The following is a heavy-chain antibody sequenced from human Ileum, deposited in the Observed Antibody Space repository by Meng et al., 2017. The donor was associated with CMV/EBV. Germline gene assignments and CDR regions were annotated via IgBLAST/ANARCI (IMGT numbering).Heavy chain of an antibody. J-gene: IGHJ5*02. V-gene: IGHV2-5*01. D-gene: IGHD1-1*01. CDR1: GFSLNSSAVG. Sequence: FCGFSLNSSAVGVGWFRQPPGKALEWLALIYWNDDKRYSPSLKSRLTISKDTSKNQVVLTMTNMDPVDTATYYCARRRAINWNWFDPWGQGTLVTVSS. CDR3: ARRRAINWNWFDP. CDR2: IYWNDDK.